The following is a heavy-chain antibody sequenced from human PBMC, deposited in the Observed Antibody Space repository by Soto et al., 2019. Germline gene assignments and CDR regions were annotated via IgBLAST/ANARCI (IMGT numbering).Heavy chain of an antibody. V-gene: IGHV1-69*13. CDR1: GGTFSSYA. Sequence: GASVKVSCKASGGTFSSYAISWVRQAPGQGLEWMGGIIPIFGTANYAQKFQGRVTITADESTSTAYMELSSLRSEDTAVYYCARGLYGDYPLHFRYYGMDVWGQGTTVTVSS. CDR3: ARGLYGDYPLHFRYYGMDV. CDR2: IIPIFGTA. J-gene: IGHJ6*02. D-gene: IGHD4-17*01.